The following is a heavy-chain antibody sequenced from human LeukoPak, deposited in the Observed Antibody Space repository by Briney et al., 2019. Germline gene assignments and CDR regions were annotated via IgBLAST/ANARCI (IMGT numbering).Heavy chain of an antibody. D-gene: IGHD3-10*01. CDR3: ARRLTMVRGTQRFDP. CDR2: MNPNSGNT. Sequence: GASVKVSCKASGYTFTSYDINWVRQATGQGLEWMGWMNPNSGNTGYAQKFQGRVTMTRNTSISTAYMELSSLRSEDTAVYYCARRLTMVRGTQRFDPWGQGTLVTVSS. CDR1: GYTFTSYD. V-gene: IGHV1-8*01. J-gene: IGHJ5*02.